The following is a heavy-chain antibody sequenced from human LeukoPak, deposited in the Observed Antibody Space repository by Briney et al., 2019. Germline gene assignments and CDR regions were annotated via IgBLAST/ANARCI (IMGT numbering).Heavy chain of an antibody. V-gene: IGHV3-21*01. CDR1: GFTYSSYS. Sequence: GGSLRLSCAASGFTYSSYSMNWVRQAPAKGLEWVSSISSSSSYIYYADSVKGRFTISRDNAKNSLYLQMNSLRAEDTAVYYCARGDTAMADDAFDIWGQGTMVTVSS. CDR2: ISSSSSYI. J-gene: IGHJ3*02. CDR3: ARGDTAMADDAFDI. D-gene: IGHD5-18*01.